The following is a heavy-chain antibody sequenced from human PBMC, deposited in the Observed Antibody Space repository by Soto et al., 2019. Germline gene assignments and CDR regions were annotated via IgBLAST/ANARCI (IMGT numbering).Heavy chain of an antibody. V-gene: IGHV4-39*01. D-gene: IGHD3-10*01. Sequence: PSETLSLTCTVSGGSISSSSYYWGWIRQPPGKGLEWIGSIYYSGSTYYNPSLKSRVTISVDTSKNQFSLKLSSVTAADTAVYYCASNLVSMVRGVNDYWGQGTLVTVSS. J-gene: IGHJ4*02. CDR1: GGSISSSSYY. CDR2: IYYSGST. CDR3: ASNLVSMVRGVNDY.